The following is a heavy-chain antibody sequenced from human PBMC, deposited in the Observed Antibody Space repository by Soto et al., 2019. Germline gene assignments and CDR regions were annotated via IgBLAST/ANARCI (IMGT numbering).Heavy chain of an antibody. CDR2: IKPKSEGETA. CDR1: RFNFSAAW. V-gene: IGHV3-15*07. J-gene: IGHJ4*02. D-gene: IGHD6-19*01. CDR3: ATVPCSSGPT. Sequence: EMQLVQSGGGLVKPGGSLRLSCVASRFNFSAAWLNWIRQAPGKGLEWVGRIKPKSEGETADYTAPVRGRFTISRDDSQNTMHLQMDSLKTEDTAVYYCATVPCSSGPTWGLGVLVTVSS.